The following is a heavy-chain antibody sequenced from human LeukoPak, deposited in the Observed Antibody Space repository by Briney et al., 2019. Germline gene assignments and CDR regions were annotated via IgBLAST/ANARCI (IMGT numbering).Heavy chain of an antibody. Sequence: GGSLRLSCVASGFTLGSYNMNWDRQAPGKALEWVSSISTLPNYIYYADSVKGRFTISRDNAQNSVYLQMNSLRVEDTAVYYCAREGWGPDRQADYWGQGTLVTVSS. V-gene: IGHV3-21*01. CDR1: GFTLGSYN. CDR3: AREGWGPDRQADY. J-gene: IGHJ4*02. D-gene: IGHD1-14*01. CDR2: ISTLPNYI.